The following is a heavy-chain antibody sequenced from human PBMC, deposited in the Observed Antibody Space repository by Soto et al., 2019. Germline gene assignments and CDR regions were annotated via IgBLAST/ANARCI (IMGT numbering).Heavy chain of an antibody. D-gene: IGHD6-13*01. CDR3: ARDEGGIAAAGTRDY. V-gene: IGHV1-18*01. Sequence: ASVKVSCNASGYTFTSYGISWVRQAPGQGLEWMGWISAYNGNTNYAQKLQGRVTMTTDTSTSTAYMELRSLRSDDTAVYYCARDEGGIAAAGTRDYWGQGTLVTVSS. CDR2: ISAYNGNT. J-gene: IGHJ4*02. CDR1: GYTFTSYG.